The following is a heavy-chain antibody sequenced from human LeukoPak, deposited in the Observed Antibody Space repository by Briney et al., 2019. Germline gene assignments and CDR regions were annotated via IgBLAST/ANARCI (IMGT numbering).Heavy chain of an antibody. D-gene: IGHD5-12*01. CDR2: ISSSSSYI. J-gene: IGHJ4*02. V-gene: IGHV3-21*04. CDR3: ARDRGLVATMGIDY. CDR1: GFAFNTYS. Sequence: PGGSLRLSCAASGFAFNTYSMNWVRQAPGKGLEWVSFISSSSSYIYYADSVKGRFTISRDNAKNSLYLQMNSLGAEDTALYYCARDRGLVATMGIDYWGQGTLVTVSS.